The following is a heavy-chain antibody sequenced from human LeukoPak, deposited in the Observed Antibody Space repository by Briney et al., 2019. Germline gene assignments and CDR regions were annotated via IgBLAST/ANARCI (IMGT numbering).Heavy chain of an antibody. CDR1: GGSFSGYY. V-gene: IGHV4-34*01. J-gene: IGHJ4*02. CDR3: ARGDYDSSSPRVGY. CDR2: INHSGST. D-gene: IGHD3-22*01. Sequence: SETLSLTCAVYGGSFSGYYWSWIRQPPGKGLEWIGEINHSGSTNYNPSLKSRVTISVDTSKNQFSLKLSSVTAADTAVYYCARGDYDSSSPRVGYWGQGTLVTVS.